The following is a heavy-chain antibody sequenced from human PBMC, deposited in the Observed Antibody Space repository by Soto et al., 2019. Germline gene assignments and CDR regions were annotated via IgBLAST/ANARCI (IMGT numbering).Heavy chain of an antibody. CDR1: GYTFSSYG. Sequence: QVQLVQSGAEVKKPGASVKVSCKAYGYTFSSYGLSWVRQAPGQGLEWMGWISGYSGNTVYTQRFKGRLTMATDTSTGTAYKELRSLRSDDTAVYYCARDFYESSGYCDYWGQGTLVTVSS. V-gene: IGHV1-18*01. D-gene: IGHD3-22*01. CDR3: ARDFYESSGYCDY. J-gene: IGHJ4*02. CDR2: ISGYSGNT.